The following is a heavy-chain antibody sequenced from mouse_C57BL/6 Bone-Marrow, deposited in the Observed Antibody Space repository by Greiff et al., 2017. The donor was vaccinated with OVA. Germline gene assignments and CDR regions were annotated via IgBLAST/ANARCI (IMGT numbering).Heavy chain of an antibody. Sequence: QVQLKQPGAELVKPGASVKLSCKASGYTFTSYWMQWVKQRPGQGLEWIGEIAPSDSYTNYNQKFKGKATLPVDTSSSTAYMQLSSLTSEDSAVYYCAREWWVYFDYWGQGTTLTVSS. V-gene: IGHV1-50*01. CDR1: GYTFTSYW. CDR2: IAPSDSYT. CDR3: AREWWVYFDY. D-gene: IGHD1-1*02. J-gene: IGHJ2*01.